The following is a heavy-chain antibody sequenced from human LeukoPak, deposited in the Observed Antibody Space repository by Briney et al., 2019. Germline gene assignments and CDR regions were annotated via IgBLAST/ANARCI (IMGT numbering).Heavy chain of an antibody. V-gene: IGHV3-23*01. CDR2: ISGNGVST. CDR3: ATLKDKWLQSPGTDY. J-gene: IGHJ4*02. CDR1: GFTFRNYV. D-gene: IGHD5-24*01. Sequence: GGSLRLSCAASGFTFRNYVASWVRQAPGKGLEWVSVISGNGVSTNYADSVRGRFTISRDNSKNTVFLQMNSLRAEDTAIYYCATLKDKWLQSPGTDYWGQGTLVTVSS.